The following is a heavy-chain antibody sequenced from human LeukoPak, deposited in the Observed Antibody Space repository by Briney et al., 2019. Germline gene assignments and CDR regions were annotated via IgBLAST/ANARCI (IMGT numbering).Heavy chain of an antibody. V-gene: IGHV3-48*03. D-gene: IGHD4-17*01. CDR1: GFTFSSYE. Sequence: PGGSLRLSCAASGFTFSSYEMNWVRQAPGKGLEWVSYISSSGSTIYYADSVKGRFTISRDNAKNSLYLQMNSLRAEDTAVYYCSHFDYGDYEGFDYWGQGTLVTVSS. CDR3: SHFDYGDYEGFDY. CDR2: ISSSGSTI. J-gene: IGHJ4*02.